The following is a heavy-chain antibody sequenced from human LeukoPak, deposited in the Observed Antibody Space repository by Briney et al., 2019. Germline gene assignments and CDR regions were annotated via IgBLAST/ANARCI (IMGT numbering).Heavy chain of an antibody. V-gene: IGHV3-30*04. D-gene: IGHD2-8*01. J-gene: IGHJ5*01. CDR3: ARGIVLMVYAIGS. Sequence: GGSLRLSCAASGFTFSSYAMHWVRQAPGKGLEWVAVISYDGSNKYYADSVKGRFTISRDNSKNTLYLQTNSLRAEDTAVYYCARGIVLMVYAIGSWGQGTLVTVSS. CDR1: GFTFSSYA. CDR2: ISYDGSNK.